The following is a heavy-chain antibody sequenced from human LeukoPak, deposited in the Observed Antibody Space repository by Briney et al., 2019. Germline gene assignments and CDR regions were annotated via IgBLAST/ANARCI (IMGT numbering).Heavy chain of an antibody. D-gene: IGHD1-26*01. CDR2: MNANSGNT. CDR3: ARRVGAGQTKTFDY. CDR1: GYTFTSYD. V-gene: IGHV1-8*01. J-gene: IGHJ4*02. Sequence: GASEKVSCKASGYTFTSYDINWVRHATGQGLEWMGWMNANSGNTRYAQKFQGRVTMTRNTSISTAYMELSSLRSEDTAVYYCARRVGAGQTKTFDYWGQGTLVTVSS.